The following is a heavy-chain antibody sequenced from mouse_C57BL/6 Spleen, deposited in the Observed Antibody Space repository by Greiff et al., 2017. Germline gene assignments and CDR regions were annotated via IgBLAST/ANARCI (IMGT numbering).Heavy chain of an antibody. V-gene: IGHV1-64*01. CDR2: IHPNSGST. Sequence: VQLQQPGAELVKPGASVKLSCKASGYTFTSYWMHWVKQRPGQGLEWIGMIHPNSGSTNYNEKLKSKATLTVAKSSSTAYMQLSSLTSEDSAVYYCARGGLGHWSFDVWGTGTTVTVSS. CDR3: ARGGLGHWSFDV. CDR1: GYTFTSYW. D-gene: IGHD4-1*01. J-gene: IGHJ1*03.